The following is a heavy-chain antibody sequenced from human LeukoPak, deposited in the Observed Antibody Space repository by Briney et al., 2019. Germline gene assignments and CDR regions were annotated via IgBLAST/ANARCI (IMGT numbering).Heavy chain of an antibody. CDR2: INHSGST. Sequence: SGTLSLTCAVYGGSFSGYYWSWIRQPPGKGLEWIGEINHSGSTNYNPSPKRRVTISVDTSKNQVTLKPGSVTAAYTAVYYCASGRLPVWFDPWGQGTLVTVSS. V-gene: IGHV4-34*01. CDR1: GGSFSGYY. J-gene: IGHJ5*02. CDR3: ASGRLPVWFDP.